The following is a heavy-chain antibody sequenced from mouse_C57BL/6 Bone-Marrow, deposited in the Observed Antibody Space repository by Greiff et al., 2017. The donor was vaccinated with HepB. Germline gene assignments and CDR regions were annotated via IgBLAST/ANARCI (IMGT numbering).Heavy chain of an antibody. CDR3: TRPNYYGSSPFDY. V-gene: IGHV1-15*01. J-gene: IGHJ2*01. CDR1: GYTFTDYE. CDR2: IDPETGGT. D-gene: IGHD1-1*01. Sequence: VQLQQSGAELVRPGASVTLSYKASGYTFTDYEMHWVKQTPVHGLEWIGAIDPETGGTAYNQKFKGKAILTADKSSSTAYMELRSLTSEDSAVYYCTRPNYYGSSPFDYWGQGTTLTVSS.